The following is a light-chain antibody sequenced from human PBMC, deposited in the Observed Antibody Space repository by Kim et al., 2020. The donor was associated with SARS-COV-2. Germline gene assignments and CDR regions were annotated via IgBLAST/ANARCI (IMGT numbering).Light chain of an antibody. CDR1: DNIANS. J-gene: IGKJ2*01. Sequence: IGMAQYPATLSLSPGERATLSCRASDNIANSFAWYQHTPGQAPRLLIYGANTRATGVPARFSGSGSGTEFTLTITSLQSEDFVIYFCQQYSHWPYSFGQGTRLEI. CDR3: QQYSHWPYS. CDR2: GAN. V-gene: IGKV3-15*01.